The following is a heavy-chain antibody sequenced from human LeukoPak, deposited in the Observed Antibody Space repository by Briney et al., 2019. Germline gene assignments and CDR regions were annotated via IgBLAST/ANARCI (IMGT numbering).Heavy chain of an antibody. CDR1: GGSFSGYY. CDR2: INHSGST. J-gene: IGHJ4*02. D-gene: IGHD3-10*01. V-gene: IGHV4-34*01. Sequence: SETLSLTCAVYGGSFSGYYWSWIRQPPGKGLEWMGEINHSGSTNYNPSLKSRVTISVDTSKNQFSLKLSSVTAADTAVYYCARSMVRGVIGVWGQGTLVTVSS. CDR3: ARSMVRGVIGV.